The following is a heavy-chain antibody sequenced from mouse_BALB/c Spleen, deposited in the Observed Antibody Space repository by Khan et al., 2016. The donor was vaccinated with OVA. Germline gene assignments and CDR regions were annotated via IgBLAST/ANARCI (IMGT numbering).Heavy chain of an antibody. J-gene: IGHJ3*01. CDR2: ISSGGSYT. D-gene: IGHD1-1*01. CDR1: GFTFSTYG. Sequence: EVQGVESGGDLVKPGGSLKLSCATSGFTFSTYGMSWVRQTPDKRLEWVAAISSGGSYTYYPGSVKGRFTISRDNANNTLYLQLSSLKSEDTAIYYCTSLAYYYNSEGFAYWGQGTLVTVSA. V-gene: IGHV5-6*01. CDR3: TSLAYYYNSEGFAY.